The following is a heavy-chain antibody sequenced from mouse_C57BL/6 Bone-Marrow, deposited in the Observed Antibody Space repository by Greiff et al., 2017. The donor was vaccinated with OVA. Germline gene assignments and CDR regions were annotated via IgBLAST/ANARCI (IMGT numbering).Heavy chain of an antibody. CDR1: GYTFTSYG. CDR3: ARSPDGYYLFAY. D-gene: IGHD2-3*01. V-gene: IGHV1-81*01. Sequence: QVHVKQSGAELARPGASVKLSCKASGYTFTSYGISWVKQRTGQGLEWIGEIYPRSGNTYYNEKFKGKATLTADKSSSTAYMELRSLTSEDSAVYFCARSPDGYYLFAYWGQGTLVTVSA. CDR2: IYPRSGNT. J-gene: IGHJ3*01.